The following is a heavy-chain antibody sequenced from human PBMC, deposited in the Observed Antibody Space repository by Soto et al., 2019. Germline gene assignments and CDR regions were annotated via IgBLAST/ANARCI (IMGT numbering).Heavy chain of an antibody. CDR2: ISAYNGNT. V-gene: IGHV1-18*01. Sequence: QVQLVQSGAEVKKPGASVKVSCKASGYTFTSYGISWVRQAPGQGLEWMGWISAYNGNTNYAQKLQGRVTMTTDTSTSTAYMELRSLRSDDTAVYYCACSPSKQLPLPFIYYCGHGTLVTVSS. J-gene: IGHJ4*01. D-gene: IGHD6-6*01. CDR1: GYTFTSYG. CDR3: ACSPSKQLPLPFIYY.